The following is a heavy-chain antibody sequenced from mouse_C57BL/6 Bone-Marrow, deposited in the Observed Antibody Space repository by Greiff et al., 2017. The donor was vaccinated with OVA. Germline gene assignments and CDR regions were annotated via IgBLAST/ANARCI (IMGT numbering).Heavy chain of an antibody. CDR3: ASSAAQANPSFAY. Sequence: QVQLQQSGAELVKPGASVTLSCKASGYTFTSYWMHWVNQTPGQGLEWIGYINPSSGSTKYNQKIKGKATLTADKSSSTAYMQLSSLTYEDSAVYYSASSAAQANPSFAYWGQGTLVTVSA. V-gene: IGHV1-7*01. D-gene: IGHD3-2*02. CDR2: INPSSGST. J-gene: IGHJ3*01. CDR1: GYTFTSYW.